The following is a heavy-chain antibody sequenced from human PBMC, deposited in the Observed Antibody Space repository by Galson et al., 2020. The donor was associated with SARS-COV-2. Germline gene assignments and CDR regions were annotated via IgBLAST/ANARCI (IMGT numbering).Heavy chain of an antibody. CDR2: ISSSSSDI. D-gene: IGHD5-12*01. V-gene: IGHV3-21*01. CDR1: GFTFSSYS. J-gene: IGHJ6*02. Sequence: NSGGSLRLSCAASGFTFSSYSMNWVRQAPGKGLEWVSSISSSSSDIYYADSVKGRFTISRDNAKNALYLQMNSLRAEDTAVYYCAREGRVRDGYNPEVYYYYGMDVWGQGTTVTVSS. CDR3: AREGRVRDGYNPEVYYYYGMDV.